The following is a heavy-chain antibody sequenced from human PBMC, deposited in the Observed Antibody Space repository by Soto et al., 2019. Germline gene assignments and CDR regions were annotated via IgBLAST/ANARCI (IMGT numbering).Heavy chain of an antibody. D-gene: IGHD2-2*01. J-gene: IGHJ4*02. CDR1: GFTFSSYA. CDR3: AKPHSSTSCYWLTDCYSWDY. Sequence: GGSLRLSCAASGFTFSSYAMSWVRQAPGKGLEWVSAISGSGGSTYYADSVKGRFTISRDNSKNTLYLQMNSLRAEDTAVYYCAKPHSSTSCYWLTDCYSWDYWGQGTLVTVSS. V-gene: IGHV3-23*01. CDR2: ISGSGGST.